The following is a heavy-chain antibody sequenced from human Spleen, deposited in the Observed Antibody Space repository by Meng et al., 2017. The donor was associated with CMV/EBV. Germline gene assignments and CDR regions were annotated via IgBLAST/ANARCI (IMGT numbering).Heavy chain of an antibody. J-gene: IGHJ4*02. CDR2: INSDGSST. Sequence: FRSYWMHWVRQAPGKGLVWVSRINSDGSSTSYADSVKGRFTISRDNAKNTLYLQMNSLRAEDTAVYYCAREDGYCSSTSCYTGWGYDYWGQGTLVTVSS. CDR3: AREDGYCSSTSCYTGWGYDY. V-gene: IGHV3-74*01. CDR1: FRSYW. D-gene: IGHD2-2*02.